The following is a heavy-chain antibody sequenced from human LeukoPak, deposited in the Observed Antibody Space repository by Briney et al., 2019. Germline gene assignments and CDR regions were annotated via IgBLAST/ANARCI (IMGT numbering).Heavy chain of an antibody. Sequence: PGGSLRLSCAASGFTFSSYSMNWVRQAPGKGLEWVSSISSSSSYIYYADSVKGRFTISRDNAKNSLYLQMNSLRAEDTAVYYCARGSSSWYNDAFDIWGQGTMVTVSS. D-gene: IGHD6-13*01. CDR1: GFTFSSYS. CDR3: ARGSSSWYNDAFDI. CDR2: ISSSSSYI. J-gene: IGHJ3*02. V-gene: IGHV3-21*01.